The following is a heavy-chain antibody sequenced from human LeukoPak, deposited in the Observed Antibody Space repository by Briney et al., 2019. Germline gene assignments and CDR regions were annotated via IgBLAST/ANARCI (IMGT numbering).Heavy chain of an antibody. CDR2: IYTSGSA. CDR1: GGSISSGSYY. V-gene: IGHV4-61*02. Sequence: SQTLSLTCTVSGGSISSGSYYWSWIRQPAGKGLEWIGRIYTSGSANYNPSLKSRVTISVDTSKNQFSLKLSSVTAADTALYYCARHLTGWALYYYGMDVWGQGTTVTVSS. D-gene: IGHD3-9*01. CDR3: ARHLTGWALYYYGMDV. J-gene: IGHJ6*02.